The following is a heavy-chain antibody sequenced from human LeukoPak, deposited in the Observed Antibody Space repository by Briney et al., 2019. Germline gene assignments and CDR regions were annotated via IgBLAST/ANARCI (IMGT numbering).Heavy chain of an antibody. J-gene: IGHJ6*02. Sequence: GGSLRLSCAASGFTFSAYAMSWVRQAPGKGLEWVSDISNSGGRDGTTYFADSVEGRLYISRDNSKSTLYLQLSSLTAEDTAVYYCATDSSGYESMDVWGQGTTVTVSS. CDR3: ATDSSGYESMDV. D-gene: IGHD6-19*01. V-gene: IGHV3-23*01. CDR1: GFTFSAYA. CDR2: ISNSGGRDGTT.